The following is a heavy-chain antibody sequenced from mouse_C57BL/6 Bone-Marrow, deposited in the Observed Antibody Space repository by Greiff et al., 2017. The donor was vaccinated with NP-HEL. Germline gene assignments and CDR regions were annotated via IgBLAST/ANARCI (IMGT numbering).Heavy chain of an antibody. J-gene: IGHJ4*01. CDR1: GFSFNTYA. Sequence: EVQRVESGGGLVQPKGSLKLSCAASGFSFNTYAMNWVRQAPGKGLEGVARIRSKSNNYATYYADSVKDRFTISRDDSESMLYLQMNNLKTEDTAMYYCVRQGYYYGSSYAMDYWGQGTSVTVSS. CDR3: VRQGYYYGSSYAMDY. D-gene: IGHD1-1*01. CDR2: IRSKSNNYAT. V-gene: IGHV10-1*01.